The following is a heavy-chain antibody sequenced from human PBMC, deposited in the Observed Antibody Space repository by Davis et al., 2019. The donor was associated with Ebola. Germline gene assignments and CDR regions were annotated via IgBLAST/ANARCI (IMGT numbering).Heavy chain of an antibody. CDR1: GFTFSNYW. Sequence: GESLKISCATSGFTFSNYWMNWVRQDPGKGLVWVSHIKPDGSDIKYADSVEGRFTISRDNAKNTLYLQMNSLRAEDTAVYYCVRDFDIWGQGTMVIVSS. CDR2: IKPDGSDI. CDR3: VRDFDI. J-gene: IGHJ3*02. V-gene: IGHV3-74*01.